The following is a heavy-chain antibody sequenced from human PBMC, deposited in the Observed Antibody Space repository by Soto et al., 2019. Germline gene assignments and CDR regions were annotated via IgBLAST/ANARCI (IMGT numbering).Heavy chain of an antibody. CDR3: ARGKNSGYEMEFPVSSYAPSYGMDV. J-gene: IGHJ6*02. D-gene: IGHD5-12*01. Sequence: SETLSLTCAVYGGSFCVYYWSWIGKLPGNGLEWFGEINHSGSTNYNPSLKSRVTISVDTSKNQFSLKLSSVTAADTAVYYCARGKNSGYEMEFPVSSYAPSYGMDVWGQGPTVT. V-gene: IGHV4-34*01. CDR1: GGSFCVYY. CDR2: INHSGST.